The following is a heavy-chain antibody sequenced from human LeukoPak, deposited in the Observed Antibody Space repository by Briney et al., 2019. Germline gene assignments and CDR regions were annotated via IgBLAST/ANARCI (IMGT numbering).Heavy chain of an antibody. V-gene: IGHV3-48*03. CDR2: ISSSGRTI. CDR3: ARTNGYSIGWYYIY. J-gene: IGHJ4*02. Sequence: PGRSLRLSCAASGFTFSNYPMHWVRQAPGKGLEWVSYISSSGRTIYYADSVKGRSTISRDNAKNSLYLQMNSLRPEDTAVYYCARTNGYSIGWYYIYWGQGTLVTVSS. CDR1: GFTFSNYP. D-gene: IGHD6-19*01.